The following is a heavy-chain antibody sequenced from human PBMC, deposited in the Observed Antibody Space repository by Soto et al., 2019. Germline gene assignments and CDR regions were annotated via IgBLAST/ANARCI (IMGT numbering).Heavy chain of an antibody. V-gene: IGHV1-69*13. CDR2: IIPIFGTA. Sequence: SVKVSCKASGGTFSSYAISWVRQAPGQGFEWMGGIIPIFGTANYAQKFQGRVTITADESTSTAYMELSSLRSEDTAVYYCARDHYGITGMGSNWFDPWGQGTLVTVSS. D-gene: IGHD1-20*01. CDR3: ARDHYGITGMGSNWFDP. CDR1: GGTFSSYA. J-gene: IGHJ5*02.